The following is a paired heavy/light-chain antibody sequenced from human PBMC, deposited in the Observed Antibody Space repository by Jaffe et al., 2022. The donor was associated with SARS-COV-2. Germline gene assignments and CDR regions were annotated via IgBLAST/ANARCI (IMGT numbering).Light chain of an antibody. Sequence: QSVLTQPPSVSAAPGQKVTISCSGSSSNIGNNYVSWYQQLPGTAPKLLIYENDKRPSGIPDRFSGSKSGTSATLGITGLQTGDEADYYCGTWDSSLSGVFGGGTKLTVL. CDR1: SSNIGNNY. V-gene: IGLV1-51*02. CDR2: END. CDR3: GTWDSSLSGV. J-gene: IGLJ2*01.
Heavy chain of an antibody. CDR2: IYYSGST. D-gene: IGHD2-15*01. CDR1: RGSISSGNYY. V-gene: IGHV4-31*03. J-gene: IGHJ5*01. CDR3: ARDRHYCGVGICYPGCWFDS. Sequence: QVQLQESGPGLVKPSQTLSLTCTVSRGSISSGNYYWTWIRQRPGKGLEWIGYIYYSGSTYYNPSLRSRVTISVDTSKNQFSLKLSSVTAADTAVYYCARDRHYCGVGICYPGCWFDSWGQGTLVTVSS.